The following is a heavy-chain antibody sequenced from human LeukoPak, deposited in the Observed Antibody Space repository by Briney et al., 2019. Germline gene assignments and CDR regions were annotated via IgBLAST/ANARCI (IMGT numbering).Heavy chain of an antibody. CDR3: ARVGSFGVVNKGPFGY. D-gene: IGHD3-3*01. Sequence: PSETLSLTCAVYGGSFSGYYWSWIRQPPGKGLEWIGEINHSGSTNYNPPLKSRVTISVDTSKNQFSLKLSSVTAADTAVYYCARVGSFGVVNKGPFGYWGQGTLVTVSS. J-gene: IGHJ4*02. CDR2: INHSGST. CDR1: GGSFSGYY. V-gene: IGHV4-34*01.